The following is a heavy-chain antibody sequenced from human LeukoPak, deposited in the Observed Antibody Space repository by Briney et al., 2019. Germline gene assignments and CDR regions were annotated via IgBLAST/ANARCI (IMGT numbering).Heavy chain of an antibody. J-gene: IGHJ4*02. V-gene: IGHV3-30*02. Sequence: GGSLRLSCAASGFTFSTYGMHWVRQAPGKGLEWVAFIRYDGSNKYYADSVKGRFTISRDNSKNTLHLQMNSLRAEDTAVYYCAKPGSPGGSGYYRLFDYWGQGTLVTVS. CDR1: GFTFSTYG. CDR2: IRYDGSNK. D-gene: IGHD3-22*01. CDR3: AKPGSPGGSGYYRLFDY.